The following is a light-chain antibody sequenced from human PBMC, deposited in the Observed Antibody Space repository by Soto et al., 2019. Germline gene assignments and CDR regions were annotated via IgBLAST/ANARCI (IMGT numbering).Light chain of an antibody. J-gene: IGLJ1*01. CDR3: SSYTSSCSGV. V-gene: IGLV2-14*01. CDR1: SSDVGGFNY. Sequence: QSALTQPASVSGSPGQSITISCTGTSSDVGGFNYVSWYQQHPGKTPKLLIYEVRDRPSGVSDRFSGSKSGNTASLTISGLQAEDEADYYCSSYTSSCSGVFGTGTKLTVL. CDR2: EVR.